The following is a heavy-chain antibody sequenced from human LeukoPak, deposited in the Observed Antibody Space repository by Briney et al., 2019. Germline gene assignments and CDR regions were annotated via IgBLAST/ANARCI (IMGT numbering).Heavy chain of an antibody. J-gene: IGHJ4*02. CDR3: ARRLGLRWEPDFDY. CDR1: GGTFSSYA. D-gene: IGHD1-26*01. CDR2: IIPIFGTA. V-gene: IGHV1-69*13. Sequence: ASVKVSCKASGGTFSSYAISWVRQAPGQGLEWMGGIIPIFGTANYAQKFQGRVTFTADESTSTAYMELRSLRSDDTAVYYCARRLGLRWEPDFDYWGQGTLVTVSS.